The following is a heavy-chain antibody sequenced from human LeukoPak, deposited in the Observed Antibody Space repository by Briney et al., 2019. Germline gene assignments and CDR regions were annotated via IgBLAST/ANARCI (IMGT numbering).Heavy chain of an antibody. J-gene: IGHJ4*02. CDR2: ISDDGNNK. CDR1: GFTFSNYG. D-gene: IGHD2-15*01. V-gene: IGHV3-30*03. Sequence: GGSLRLSCAASGFTFSNYGMHWVRQAPGKGLEWVAVISDDGNNKYYVDSVKGRFTISRDNSKNTLFLQMNSLIAEDTAVYYCAGGLLGCRGGSCYPTDYWGQGTLVTVSS. CDR3: AGGLLGCRGGSCYPTDY.